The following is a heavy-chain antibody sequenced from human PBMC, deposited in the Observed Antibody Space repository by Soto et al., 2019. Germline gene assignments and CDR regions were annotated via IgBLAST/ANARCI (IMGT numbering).Heavy chain of an antibody. CDR2: IIPIFTTA. J-gene: IGHJ6*02. CDR3: ARDPDYGAQPVYYYYGMDV. V-gene: IGHV1-69*06. Sequence: ASVKVSCKASGGTFSSYAISWVRQAPGQGLEWMGGIIPIFTTANYAQKFQGRVTITADKSTSTAYMELSSLRSEDTAVYYCARDPDYGAQPVYYYYGMDVWGQGTTVTVSS. D-gene: IGHD4-17*01. CDR1: GGTFSSYA.